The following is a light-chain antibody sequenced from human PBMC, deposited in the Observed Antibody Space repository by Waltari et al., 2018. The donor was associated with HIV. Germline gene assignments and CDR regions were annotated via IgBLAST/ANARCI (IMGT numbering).Light chain of an antibody. CDR2: GNS. Sequence: RVTISCTGSSSNIGAGYDVHWYQQLPGTAPKLLIYGNSNRPSGVPDRFSGSKSGTSASLAITGLQAEDEADYYCQSYDSSLSGYVVFGGGTKLTVL. V-gene: IGLV1-40*01. CDR1: SSNIGAGYD. J-gene: IGLJ2*01. CDR3: QSYDSSLSGYVV.